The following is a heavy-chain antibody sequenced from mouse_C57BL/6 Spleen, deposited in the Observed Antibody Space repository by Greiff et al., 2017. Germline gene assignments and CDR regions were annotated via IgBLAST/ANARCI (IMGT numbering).Heavy chain of an antibody. V-gene: IGHV1-74*01. J-gene: IGHJ4*01. Sequence: QVQLQQPGAELVKPGASVKVSCKASGYTFTSYWMHWVTQRPGQGLEWIGRIHPSASDTNYNQKFKGKATLTVDKSSSTAYMPLSSLTSEDSAVYYCAIEGKNYYGSSYDYAMDYWGQGTSVTVSS. CDR3: AIEGKNYYGSSYDYAMDY. CDR1: GYTFTSYW. CDR2: IHPSASDT. D-gene: IGHD1-1*01.